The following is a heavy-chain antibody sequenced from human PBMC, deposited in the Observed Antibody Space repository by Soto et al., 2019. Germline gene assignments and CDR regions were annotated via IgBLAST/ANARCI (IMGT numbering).Heavy chain of an antibody. CDR3: AREEVGQYQPNWFDP. Sequence: EVQLVESGGGLVQPGGSLRLSCAASGFTFSSYEMNWVRQAPGKGLEWVSYISSSGSTIYYADSVKGRFTISRDNAKNSLYLQMNSLRAEYTAVYYCAREEVGQYQPNWFDPWGQGTLVTVSS. CDR2: ISSSGSTI. CDR1: GFTFSSYE. V-gene: IGHV3-48*03. D-gene: IGHD2-2*01. J-gene: IGHJ5*02.